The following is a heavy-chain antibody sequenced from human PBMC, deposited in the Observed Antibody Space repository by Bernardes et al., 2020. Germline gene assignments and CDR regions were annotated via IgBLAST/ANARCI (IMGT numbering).Heavy chain of an antibody. CDR2: INGDGGTI. CDR3: ARAGNYRFDY. Sequence: GGSLRLSCSASGFTFSNSWVHWVRQAPGKGLECVSRINGDGGTINYADSVKGRFTISRDNSQNTLYLQMNSLRAEDTAVYYCARAGNYRFDYWGQGTLLTVTS. V-gene: IGHV3-74*01. D-gene: IGHD3-10*01. J-gene: IGHJ4*02. CDR1: GFTFSNSW.